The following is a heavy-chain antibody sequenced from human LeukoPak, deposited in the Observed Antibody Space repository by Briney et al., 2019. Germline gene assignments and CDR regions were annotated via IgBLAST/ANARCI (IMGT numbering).Heavy chain of an antibody. CDR3: ARDSASATGFGSDN. Sequence: ASVKVSCKASGYTFTDYYFHWVRQAPGEGLEWMGWINGASGGTKYAQNFQDRVTMTRDTSISTAYLELSSLRSDGTAVYYCARDSASATGFGSDNWGQGTLVTVSS. V-gene: IGHV1-2*02. D-gene: IGHD6-13*01. CDR2: INGASGGT. CDR1: GYTFTDYY. J-gene: IGHJ4*02.